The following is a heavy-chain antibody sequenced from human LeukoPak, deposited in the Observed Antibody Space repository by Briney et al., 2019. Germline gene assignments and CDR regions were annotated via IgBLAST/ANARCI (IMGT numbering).Heavy chain of an antibody. CDR2: ISGSGGST. Sequence: GGSLRLSCAASGFTFSSYAMSWVRQAPGKGLEWVSAISGSGGSTYYADSVKGRFTISRDNSKNTLYLQVNSLRAEDTAVYYCAKDLITMVRGSAMDVWGQGTTVTVSS. J-gene: IGHJ6*02. CDR3: AKDLITMVRGSAMDV. CDR1: GFTFSSYA. V-gene: IGHV3-23*01. D-gene: IGHD3-10*01.